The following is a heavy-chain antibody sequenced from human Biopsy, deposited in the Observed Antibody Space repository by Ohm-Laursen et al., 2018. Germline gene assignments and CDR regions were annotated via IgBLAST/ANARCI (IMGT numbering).Heavy chain of an antibody. D-gene: IGHD1-14*01. V-gene: IGHV3-23*01. J-gene: IGHJ5*01. Sequence: SLRLSCAAPGFTFHTYAMNWVRQAPGKGLEWVAHIDVSDYNTHYADSVRGRFTISRDNSKQMVHLEINSLTADDTAVYYCVKQWGGYNFDPWGQGTLVTVSS. CDR1: GFTFHTYA. CDR2: IDVSDYNT. CDR3: VKQWGGYNFDP.